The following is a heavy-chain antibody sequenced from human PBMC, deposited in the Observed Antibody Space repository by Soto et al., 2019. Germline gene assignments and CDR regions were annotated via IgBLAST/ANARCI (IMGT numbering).Heavy chain of an antibody. D-gene: IGHD6-13*01. CDR1: GGTFSSYA. J-gene: IGHJ5*02. CDR3: AMIAAAVPGWFDP. V-gene: IGHV1-69*13. Sequence: SVKVSCKASGGTFSSYAISWVRQAPGQGLEWMGGIIPIFGTANYAQKFQGRVTITADESTSTAYMELSSLRSEDTAVYYCAMIAAAVPGWFDPWGQGTLLTVSS. CDR2: IIPIFGTA.